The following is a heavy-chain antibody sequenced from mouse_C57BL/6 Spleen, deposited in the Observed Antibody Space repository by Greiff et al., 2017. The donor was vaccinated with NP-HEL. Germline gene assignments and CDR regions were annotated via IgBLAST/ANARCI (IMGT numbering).Heavy chain of an antibody. CDR3: AYYSNYGWAMDY. CDR2: INPNNGGT. CDR1: GYTFTDYN. J-gene: IGHJ4*01. V-gene: IGHV1-22*01. Sequence: VQLQQSGPELVKPGASVKMSCKASGYTFTDYNMHWVKQSHGKSLEWIGYINPNNGGTSYNQKFKGKATLTVNKSSSTAYMELRSLTSEDSAVYYCAYYSNYGWAMDYWGQGTSVTVSS. D-gene: IGHD2-5*01.